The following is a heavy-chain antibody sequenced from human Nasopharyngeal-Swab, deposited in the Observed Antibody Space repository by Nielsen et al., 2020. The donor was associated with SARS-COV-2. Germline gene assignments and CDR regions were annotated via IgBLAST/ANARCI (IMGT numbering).Heavy chain of an antibody. CDR1: GFTFSSYS. D-gene: IGHD2-2*01. CDR3: AKTVGNCSSTSCYRAYYFDY. Sequence: GGSLRLSCAASGFTFSSYSMNWVRQAPGKGLEWVSYISSSSSTIYYADSVKGRFTISRDNAKNTLYLQMNSLRAEDTAVYYCAKTVGNCSSTSCYRAYYFDYWGQGTLVTVSS. J-gene: IGHJ4*02. CDR2: ISSSSSTI. V-gene: IGHV3-48*01.